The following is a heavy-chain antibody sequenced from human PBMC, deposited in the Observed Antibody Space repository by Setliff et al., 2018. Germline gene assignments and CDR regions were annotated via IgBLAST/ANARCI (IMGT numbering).Heavy chain of an antibody. D-gene: IGHD3-3*01. CDR1: GFTFSSYR. CDR2: IWDDGGNK. Sequence: GGSLRLSCAASGFTFSSYRMHWVRQAPGKGLEWVAVIWDDGGNKYHADSVKGRFTISRDNSKNTLYLQMNSLRAEDTAVYYCVRARTTNYDFWSGLNAFDIWGQGTMVTVSS. J-gene: IGHJ3*02. V-gene: IGHV3-33*08. CDR3: VRARTTNYDFWSGLNAFDI.